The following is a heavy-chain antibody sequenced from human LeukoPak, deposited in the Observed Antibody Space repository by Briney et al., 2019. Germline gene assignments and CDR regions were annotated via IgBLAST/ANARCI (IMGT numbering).Heavy chain of an antibody. D-gene: IGHD7-27*01. J-gene: IGHJ5*02. V-gene: IGHV3-23*01. CDR3: ARAQLGHDNWFDP. CDR2: ISGSGGST. CDR1: GFTFSSYG. Sequence: GGSLRLSCAASGFTFSSYGMHWVRQAPGKGLEWVSAISGSGGSTYYADSVKGRFTISRDNSKNTLYLQINSLRAEDTAVYYCARAQLGHDNWFDPWGQGTLVTVSS.